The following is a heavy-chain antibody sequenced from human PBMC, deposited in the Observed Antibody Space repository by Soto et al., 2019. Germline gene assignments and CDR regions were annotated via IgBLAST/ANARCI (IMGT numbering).Heavy chain of an antibody. CDR2: IYYSGST. J-gene: IGHJ4*02. V-gene: IGHV4-31*03. D-gene: IGHD6-6*01. CDR1: GGSTSRSGYY. CDR3: ARAESSHYFDY. Sequence: PSETVSLTCTVSGGSTSRSGYYWSWIRQHPGKGLEWIGYIYYSGSTYYNPSLKSRVTISADTSKNQFSLKLSSVTAADTAMYYCARAESSHYFDYWGQGTLVTVSS.